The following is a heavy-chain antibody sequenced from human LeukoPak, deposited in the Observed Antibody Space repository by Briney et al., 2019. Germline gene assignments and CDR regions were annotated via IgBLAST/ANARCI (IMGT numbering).Heavy chain of an antibody. Sequence: ASVKVSCKASGGTFSSYAISWVRQAPGQGLEWMGGIIPIFGTANYAQKFQGRVTMTRDTSTSTVYMELSSLRSEDTAVYYCVRGPGRQLWFYFDYWGQGTLVTVSS. J-gene: IGHJ4*02. CDR3: VRGPGRQLWFYFDY. CDR2: IIPIFGTA. CDR1: GGTFSSYA. D-gene: IGHD5-18*01. V-gene: IGHV1-69*05.